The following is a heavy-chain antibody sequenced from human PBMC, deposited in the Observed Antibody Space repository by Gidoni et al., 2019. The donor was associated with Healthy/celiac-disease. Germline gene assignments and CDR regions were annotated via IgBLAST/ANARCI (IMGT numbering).Heavy chain of an antibody. D-gene: IGHD6-13*01. J-gene: IGHJ3*02. CDR1: GRSISSYY. V-gene: IGHV4-59*01. Sequence: QVQLQESGPGLVKPSETLSLTCTVSGRSISSYYWSWIRQPPGKGLEWIGYIYYSGSTNYNPSLKSRVTISVDTSKNQFSLKLSSVTAADTAVYYCARDLSIAAAGTSWDAFDIWGQGTMVTVSS. CDR2: IYYSGST. CDR3: ARDLSIAAAGTSWDAFDI.